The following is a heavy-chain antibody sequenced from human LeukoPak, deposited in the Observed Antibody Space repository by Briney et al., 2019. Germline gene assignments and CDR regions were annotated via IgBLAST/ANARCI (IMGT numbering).Heavy chain of an antibody. CDR1: GYTFTDYY. D-gene: IGHD6-6*01. V-gene: IGHV1-2*02. J-gene: IGHJ4*02. Sequence: ASVKVSCKASGYTFTDYYMHWVRQAPGQGLEWMGWINPHSGGTNYAQKFQGRVTMTRDTSISTVYMEVSRLRSDDMAVYYCARDSSYSGSLYYFEYWGQGTLVTVSS. CDR2: INPHSGGT. CDR3: ARDSSYSGSLYYFEY.